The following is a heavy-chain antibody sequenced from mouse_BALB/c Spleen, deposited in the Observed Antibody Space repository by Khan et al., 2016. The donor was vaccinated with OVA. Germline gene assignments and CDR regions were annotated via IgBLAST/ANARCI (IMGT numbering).Heavy chain of an antibody. J-gene: IGHJ1*01. CDR1: GFSLSRYS. Sequence: QVQLMESGPGLVAPSQSLSITCTVSGFSLSRYSINWVRQPPGKGLEWLGLMWIGGSTDYNSALKSRLSISKEKSKSQAYLQMNRPQTDDTAIYYCARNRDGGYYWYFDVWGAGTAVTVSS. CDR3: ARNRDGGYYWYFDV. D-gene: IGHD1-2*01. CDR2: MWIGGST. V-gene: IGHV2-6-4*01.